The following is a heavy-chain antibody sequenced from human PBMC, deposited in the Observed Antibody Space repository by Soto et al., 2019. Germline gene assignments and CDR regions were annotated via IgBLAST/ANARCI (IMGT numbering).Heavy chain of an antibody. Sequence: QVQLVESGGGMVRPGGSLRLSCAASGFTLSDYFMAWVRQSPRQGLEWVSSSSSSGGYINYADSVRGRFTITRDNAKSSLYLQMNSLRAEDTAVYYCARIQLAAYAFDIWGQGAMVTVSS. J-gene: IGHJ3*02. CDR2: SSSSGGYI. V-gene: IGHV3-11*06. D-gene: IGHD6-25*01. CDR1: GFTLSDYF. CDR3: ARIQLAAYAFDI.